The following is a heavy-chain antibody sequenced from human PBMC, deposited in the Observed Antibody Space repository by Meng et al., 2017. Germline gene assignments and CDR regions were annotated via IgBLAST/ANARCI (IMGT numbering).Heavy chain of an antibody. CDR3: ARDLGAGVVTAINY. V-gene: IGHV1-3*01. CDR1: GYTFTSYA. Sequence: QVQRGHPGAEVNRPGASVKVSCKASGYTFTSYAMHWVRQAPGQRLEWMGWINAGNGNTKYSQKFQGRVTITRDTSASTAYMELSSLRSEDTAVYYCARDLGAGVVTAINYWGQGTLVTVSS. CDR2: INAGNGNT. J-gene: IGHJ4*02. D-gene: IGHD2-21*02.